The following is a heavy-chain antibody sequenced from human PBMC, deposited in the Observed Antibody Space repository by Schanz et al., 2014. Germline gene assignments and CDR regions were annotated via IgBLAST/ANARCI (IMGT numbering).Heavy chain of an antibody. J-gene: IGHJ4*02. CDR2: MNESHSTI. Sequence: EVQLLESGGGLVEPGGSLRLSCAASGFSFSSFAMGWVRQARGKGLEWVSAMNESHSTIYYADSVRGRFTISRDNAENTLFLQMNSLRAEDTAVYYCARKVVATIGGYYDNWGQGTLVIVSS. D-gene: IGHD5-12*01. CDR3: ARKVVATIGGYYDN. CDR1: GFSFSSFA. V-gene: IGHV3-23*01.